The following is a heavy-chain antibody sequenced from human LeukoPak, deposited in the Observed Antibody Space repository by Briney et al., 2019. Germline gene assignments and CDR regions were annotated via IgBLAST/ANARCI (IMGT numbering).Heavy chain of an antibody. CDR2: IYWNDDK. V-gene: IGHV2-5*01. J-gene: IGHJ4*02. D-gene: IGHD2-2*01. Sequence: SGPTLVNPTQTPTLTCTFSGFSLSTSGVGVGWIRQPPGKALEWLALIYWNDDKRYSPSLKSRLTITKDTSKNQVVLTMTNMDPVDTATYYCAHNGVYCSSTSCYDYWGQGTLVTVSS. CDR3: AHNGVYCSSTSCYDY. CDR1: GFSLSTSGVG.